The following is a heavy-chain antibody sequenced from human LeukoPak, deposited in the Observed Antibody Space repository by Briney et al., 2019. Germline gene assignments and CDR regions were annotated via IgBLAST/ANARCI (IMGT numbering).Heavy chain of an antibody. V-gene: IGHV1-8*03. CDR3: ARGRGRIAAHKRGNWFDP. Sequence: GASVKVSCKASGYTFTSYDINWVRQATGQGLEWMGWMNPNSGNTGYAQKFQGRVTITRNTSISTAYMELSSLRSEDTAVYYCARGRGRIAAHKRGNWFDPWGQGTLVTVSS. CDR2: MNPNSGNT. D-gene: IGHD6-6*01. CDR1: GYTFTSYD. J-gene: IGHJ5*02.